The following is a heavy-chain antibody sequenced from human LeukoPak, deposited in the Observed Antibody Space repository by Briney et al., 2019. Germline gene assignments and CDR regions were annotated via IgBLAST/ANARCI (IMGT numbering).Heavy chain of an antibody. Sequence: SETLSLTCTVSGGSIGSYYWSWIRQPPGKGLEWIGYIYYSGSTNYNPSLKSRVTISVDTSKNQFSLKLSSVTAADTAVYYCASSMVRGVPLFDYWGQGTLVTV. CDR2: IYYSGST. CDR3: ASSMVRGVPLFDY. CDR1: GGSIGSYY. J-gene: IGHJ4*02. D-gene: IGHD3-10*01. V-gene: IGHV4-59*08.